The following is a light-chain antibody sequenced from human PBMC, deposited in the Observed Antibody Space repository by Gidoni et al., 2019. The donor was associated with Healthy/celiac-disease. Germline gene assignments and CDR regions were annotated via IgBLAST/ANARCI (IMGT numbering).Light chain of an antibody. CDR3: SSYTSSSTLVV. CDR2: EVS. V-gene: IGLV2-18*02. Sequence: QSALTQPPSVSGSPGQSVTISCTGTSSDVGIYNRVSWYQQPPGPAPKLMFYEVSNRPSGVPDLFSGSKSGNTASLTISGLQAEDEADYYCSSYTSSSTLVVFGGGTKLTVL. CDR1: SSDVGIYNR. J-gene: IGLJ2*01.